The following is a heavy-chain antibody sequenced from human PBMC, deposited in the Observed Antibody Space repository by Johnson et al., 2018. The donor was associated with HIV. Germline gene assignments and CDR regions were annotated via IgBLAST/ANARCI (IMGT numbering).Heavy chain of an antibody. CDR2: ISYDGSNK. Sequence: QVQLVESGGGVVQPGRSLRLSCAASGFTFSSYAMYWVRQAPDKGLEWVAVISYDGSNKYYADSVKGRFTISRDNSKNTLYLQMNSLRAEDTALYYCAKDRSVAGLYDAFDIWGQGTRVTVSS. V-gene: IGHV3-30*04. CDR1: GFTFSSYA. J-gene: IGHJ3*02. CDR3: AKDRSVAGLYDAFDI. D-gene: IGHD6-19*01.